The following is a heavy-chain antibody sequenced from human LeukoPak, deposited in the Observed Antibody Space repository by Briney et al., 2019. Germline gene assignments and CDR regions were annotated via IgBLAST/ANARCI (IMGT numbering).Heavy chain of an antibody. V-gene: IGHV1-69*13. CDR3: ATVRSSGWWGEF. J-gene: IGHJ4*02. D-gene: IGHD6-19*01. CDR2: IIPIFGTA. CDR1: GGTFSSYA. Sequence: SVKVSCKASGGTFSSYAISWVRQAPGQGLEWMGGIIPIFGTASYAQKFQGRGTVTPDDSTSTAYLELASLRSEDTAVYYCATVRSSGWWGEFWGQGTLVTVSS.